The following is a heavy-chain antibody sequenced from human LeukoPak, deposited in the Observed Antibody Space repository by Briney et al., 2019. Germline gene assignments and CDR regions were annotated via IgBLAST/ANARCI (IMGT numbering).Heavy chain of an antibody. CDR1: GFTFSSYS. V-gene: IGHV3-48*04. CDR2: ISSSGSTI. J-gene: IGHJ4*02. CDR3: AKGTLGSCSGAKCYEFDN. D-gene: IGHD2-8*02. Sequence: GGSLRLSCAASGFTFSSYSMMWVRQAPGKGLEGVSYISSSGSTIYYADSVKGRFTISRDNAKNSLYLQMNSLRAEDSALYFCAKGTLGSCSGAKCYEFDNWGQGTLVTVSS.